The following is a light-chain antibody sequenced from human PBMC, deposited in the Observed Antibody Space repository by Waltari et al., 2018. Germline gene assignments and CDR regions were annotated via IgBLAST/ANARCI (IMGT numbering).Light chain of an antibody. J-gene: IGKJ4*01. Sequence: DIQMTQSPSSLSASVGDRVTITCRASQDIYHYVAWYQEKPGKVPKLLIYGASSLQSGVPSRFRGGGSGAVFTLSINSLQPEDVATYYCQNYHSVPLTFGGGTRVDIK. CDR1: QDIYHY. V-gene: IGKV1-27*01. CDR3: QNYHSVPLT. CDR2: GAS.